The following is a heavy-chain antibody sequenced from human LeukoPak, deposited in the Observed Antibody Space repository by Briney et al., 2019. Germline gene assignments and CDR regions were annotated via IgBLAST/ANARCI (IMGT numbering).Heavy chain of an antibody. CDR3: ARGVVVAATPKWFGP. D-gene: IGHD2-15*01. J-gene: IGHJ5*02. Sequence: ASVKVSCKASGGTFSSYAISWVRQAPGQGLEWMGGIIPIFGTANYAQKFQGRVTITTDESTSTAYMELSSLRSEDTAVYYCARGVVVAATPKWFGPWGQGTLVTVSS. V-gene: IGHV1-69*05. CDR1: GGTFSSYA. CDR2: IIPIFGTA.